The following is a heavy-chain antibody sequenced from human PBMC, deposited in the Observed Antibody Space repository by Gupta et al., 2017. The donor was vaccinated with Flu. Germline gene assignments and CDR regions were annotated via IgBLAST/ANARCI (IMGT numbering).Heavy chain of an antibody. J-gene: IGHJ4*02. CDR2: ISGRGDST. Sequence: EVQLLESGGGLVQPGGSLRLSCAASGFTFNINAMTWVRQAPGKGLEWVSVISGRGDSTYYADSVKGRFTISRDNSKNRLYLQMNSLRAEDTAVYYCAKDRSSRGYYYTSDYWGQGTLVTVSS. CDR3: AKDRSSRGYYYTSDY. D-gene: IGHD3-22*01. V-gene: IGHV3-23*01. CDR1: GFTFNINA.